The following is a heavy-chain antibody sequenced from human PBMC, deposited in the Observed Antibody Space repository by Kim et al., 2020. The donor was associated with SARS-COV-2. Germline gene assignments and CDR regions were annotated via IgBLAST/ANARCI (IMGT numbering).Heavy chain of an antibody. D-gene: IGHD3-9*01. J-gene: IGHJ4*02. CDR3: ARHPDVLRYFDWSTFPDY. CDR1: GYSFTSYW. Sequence: GESLKISCKGSGYSFTSYWISWVRQMPGKGLEWMGRIDPSDSYTNYSPSFQGHVTISADKSISTAYLQWSSLKASDTAMYYCARHPDVLRYFDWSTFPDYGGQGTLVTVSS. V-gene: IGHV5-10-1*01. CDR2: IDPSDSYT.